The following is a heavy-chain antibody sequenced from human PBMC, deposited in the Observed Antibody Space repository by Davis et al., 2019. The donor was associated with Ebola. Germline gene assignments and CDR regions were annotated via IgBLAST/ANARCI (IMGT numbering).Heavy chain of an antibody. CDR2: INPNNGAT. CDR3: GISGPVYCSETSCYRPQYYYGVDV. Sequence: SVKVPCKASGYSFTAFFIHWVRQAPGQGLEWMGWINPNNGATNYAEKFQGRVTMTRDTPLTTAYVELTSLRSNDTAVYYCGISGPVYCSETSCYRPQYYYGVDVWGQGTTVTVSS. D-gene: IGHD2-2*01. V-gene: IGHV1-2*02. CDR1: GYSFTAFF. J-gene: IGHJ6*02.